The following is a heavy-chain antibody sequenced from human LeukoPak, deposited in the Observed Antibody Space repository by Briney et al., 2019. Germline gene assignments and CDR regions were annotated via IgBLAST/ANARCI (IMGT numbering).Heavy chain of an antibody. CDR1: GYSFTNYC. J-gene: IGHJ6*03. V-gene: IGHV5-51*01. D-gene: IGHD2-2*01. CDR3: ARHVRTPGYYYMDV. Sequence: ESLKISCKGSGYSFTNYCVAWVRQIPGKGLEWMGIIYPGDSDNRYSPSFQGQVTISADKSISAPYLQWSSLKAADTAIYYCARHVRTPGYYYMDVWGKGTTVTVSS. CDR2: IYPGDSDN.